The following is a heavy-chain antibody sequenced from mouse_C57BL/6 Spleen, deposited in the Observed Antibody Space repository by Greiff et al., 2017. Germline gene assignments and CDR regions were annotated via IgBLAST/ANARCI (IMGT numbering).Heavy chain of an antibody. Sequence: AQLQQSGPELVKPGASVKIPCKASGYTFTDYNMAWVKQSHGKSLEWIGDINPKNGGTIYNQKFKGKATLAVDKSSSTACMELHSLTSEDTAVYEWARRGAARYYAMDDWGQGTSVTVSS. CDR3: ARRGAARYYAMDD. V-gene: IGHV1-18*01. CDR2: INPKNGGT. J-gene: IGHJ4*01. CDR1: GYTFTDYN.